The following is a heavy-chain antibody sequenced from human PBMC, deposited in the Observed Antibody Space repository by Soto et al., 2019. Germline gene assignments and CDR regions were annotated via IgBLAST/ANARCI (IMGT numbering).Heavy chain of an antibody. D-gene: IGHD3-22*01. J-gene: IGHJ4*02. Sequence: SETLSLTCTVSGGSISSYYWSWIRQPPGKGLEWIGYTYYSGSTNYNPSLKSRVTISVDTSKNQFSLKLSSVTAADTAVYYCARVDSGYAYFDYWGQGTLVTVPQ. V-gene: IGHV4-59*01. CDR2: TYYSGST. CDR1: GGSISSYY. CDR3: ARVDSGYAYFDY.